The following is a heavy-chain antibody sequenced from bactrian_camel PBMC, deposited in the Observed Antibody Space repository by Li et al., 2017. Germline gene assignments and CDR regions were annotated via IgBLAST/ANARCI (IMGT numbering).Heavy chain of an antibody. CDR3: AQTEAEMKGGTWYWPLEWPN. CDR2: MATDGTT. V-gene: IGHV3S53*01. Sequence: VQLVESGGGTVQAGGSLRLSCVASGYIFSSCKMAWYRQAPGKERELVSSMATDGTTTYADSVKDRFTISEYNAEKTLYLQLNSLKTEDAAMYYCAQTEAEMKGGTWYWPLEWPNWGQGTQVTVS. D-gene: IGHD6*01. J-gene: IGHJ4*01. CDR1: GYIFSSCK.